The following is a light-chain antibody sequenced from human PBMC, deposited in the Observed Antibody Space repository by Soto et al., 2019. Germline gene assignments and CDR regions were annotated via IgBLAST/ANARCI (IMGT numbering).Light chain of an antibody. V-gene: IGLV2-14*01. CDR3: SSYTRSSTWV. Sequence: QPVLTQPASVSGSPGQSITISCTGTSSDVGAYNYVSWHQQHPGQAPKLMIYGVTNRPSGVSYRFSGSKSGNTASLTISGLQADDEADYYCSSYTRSSTWVFGGGTKLTVL. CDR2: GVT. CDR1: SSDVGAYNY. J-gene: IGLJ3*02.